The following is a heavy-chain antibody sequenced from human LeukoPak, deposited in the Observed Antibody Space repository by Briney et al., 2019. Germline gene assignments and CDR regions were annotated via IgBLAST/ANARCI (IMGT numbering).Heavy chain of an antibody. Sequence: PGGSLRLSCAASGFXFRNYAMSWVRQAPGKGLEWVSGTSGSGGSTYYADSVKGRFTISRDNSKNTLHLQMNSLRAEDTAVYYCAKTPDSYGSWYFDYWGQGTLVTVSS. CDR2: TSGSGGST. D-gene: IGHD5-18*01. CDR3: AKTPDSYGSWYFDY. CDR1: GFXFRNYA. V-gene: IGHV3-23*01. J-gene: IGHJ4*02.